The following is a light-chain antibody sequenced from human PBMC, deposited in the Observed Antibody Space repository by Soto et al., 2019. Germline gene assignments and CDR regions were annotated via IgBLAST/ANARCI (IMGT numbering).Light chain of an antibody. V-gene: IGLV1-47*01. CDR1: SSNVGSQF. Sequence: QSVLPQPPSASGTPGQTVTISCSGSSSNVGSQFVYWYQQVPGTAPKLLIYKTYQRPPGVPDRFSGSKSGSSASLAISGLRSEDEADYYCAAWDDSLRWVFGGGTKVTVL. CDR2: KTY. J-gene: IGLJ3*02. CDR3: AAWDDSLRWV.